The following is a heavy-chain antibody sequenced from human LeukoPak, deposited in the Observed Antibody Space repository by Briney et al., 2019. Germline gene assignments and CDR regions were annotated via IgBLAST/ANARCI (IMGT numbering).Heavy chain of an antibody. Sequence: SETLSLTCTVSGGSISSYYWSWIRQPPGKGLEWIGYIYYSGSTNYNPSLKSRVTISVDTSKNQFSLKLSSVTAADTAVYYCAQASYSSLNWFDPWGQGTLVTVSS. CDR3: AQASYSSLNWFDP. CDR1: GGSISSYY. V-gene: IGHV4-59*01. CDR2: IYYSGST. D-gene: IGHD6-13*01. J-gene: IGHJ5*02.